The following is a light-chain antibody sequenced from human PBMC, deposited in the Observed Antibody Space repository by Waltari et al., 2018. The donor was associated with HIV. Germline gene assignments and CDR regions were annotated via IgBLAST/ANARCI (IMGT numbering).Light chain of an antibody. CDR2: DNK. V-gene: IGLV1-51*01. CDR1: NSNIGNNF. Sequence: QSVLTQPPSVSAAPGQKVTIPCSGSNSNIGNNFVSWFQQLPGIAPKLLIYDNKKRASGIPDRFSAAKSGTSATLGITGLQTGDEADYYGGTWDSSLNAVLFGGGTKLTVL. CDR3: GTWDSSLNAVL. J-gene: IGLJ2*01.